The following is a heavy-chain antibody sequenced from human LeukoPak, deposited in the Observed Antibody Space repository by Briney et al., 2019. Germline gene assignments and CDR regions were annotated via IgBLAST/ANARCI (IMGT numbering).Heavy chain of an antibody. CDR1: GFTVSSNY. Sequence: GGSLRLSCAASGFTVSSNYMNWVRQAPGKGLEWVSVLYSGGSTYYADSVKGRFTISRDNSKNTLYLQMNSLRAEDTAVYYRARGGRYYDSSGYLDYWGQGTLVTVSS. CDR3: ARGGRYYDSSGYLDY. D-gene: IGHD3-22*01. CDR2: LYSGGST. V-gene: IGHV3-66*01. J-gene: IGHJ4*02.